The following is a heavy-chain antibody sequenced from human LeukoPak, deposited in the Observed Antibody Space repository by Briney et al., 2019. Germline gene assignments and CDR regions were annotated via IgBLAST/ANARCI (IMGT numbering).Heavy chain of an antibody. Sequence: PGGSLRLSCAASGFTFSSYWMHWVRQAPGKGLGWVSRINSDGSSTSYADSVKDRFTISRDNAKNTLYLQMNSLRAEDTAVYYCARVVSGFNWFDPWGQGTLVPVSS. CDR1: GFTFSSYW. CDR3: ARVVSGFNWFDP. CDR2: INSDGSST. V-gene: IGHV3-74*01. D-gene: IGHD5-12*01. J-gene: IGHJ5*02.